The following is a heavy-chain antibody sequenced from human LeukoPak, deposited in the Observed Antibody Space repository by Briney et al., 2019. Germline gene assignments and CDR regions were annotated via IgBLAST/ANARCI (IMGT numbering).Heavy chain of an antibody. D-gene: IGHD6-13*01. CDR2: ISYSGTT. V-gene: IGHV4-59*01. J-gene: IGHJ4*02. CDR3: ARDRGNYFDY. CDR1: GGSISSYY. Sequence: SETLSLTCTVSGGSISSYYWSWIRQPLGKGLEWIGYISYSGTTNYNPSLKSRVTISVAPSKNQFSLKLRSVTAPETAVYYCARDRGNYFDYWGQGTLVTVSS.